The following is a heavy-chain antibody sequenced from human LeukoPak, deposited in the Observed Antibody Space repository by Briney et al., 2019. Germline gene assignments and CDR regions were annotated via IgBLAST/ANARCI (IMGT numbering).Heavy chain of an antibody. V-gene: IGHV3-30*18. CDR1: GFTFSSYG. Sequence: GGSLRLSCAASGFTFSSYGMHWVRQAPGKGLEWVAVISYDGSNKYYADSVKGRFTISRDNSKNTLYLQMNSLRAEDTAVYYCAKAYGDYYYYGMDVWGQGTTVTVSS. J-gene: IGHJ6*02. CDR2: ISYDGSNK. D-gene: IGHD4-17*01. CDR3: AKAYGDYYYYGMDV.